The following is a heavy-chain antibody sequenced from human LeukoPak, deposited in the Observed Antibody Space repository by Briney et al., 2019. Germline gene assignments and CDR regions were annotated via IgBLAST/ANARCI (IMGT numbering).Heavy chain of an antibody. CDR2: MYYSGST. V-gene: IGHV4-59*11. CDR1: GDSINSHH. Sequence: SETLSLTCTVSGDSINSHHWNWIRQPPGKGLEWIGYMYYSGSTMYNRSLKSRVAISIDTSKNQFSLKLSSVAAADTAVYYCARDTYDYYFDPWGQGILVTVSS. J-gene: IGHJ5*02. CDR3: ARDTYDYYFDP. D-gene: IGHD1-26*01.